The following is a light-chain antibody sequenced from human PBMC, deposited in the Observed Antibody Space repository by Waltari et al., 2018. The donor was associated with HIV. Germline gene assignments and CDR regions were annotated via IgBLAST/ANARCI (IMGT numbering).Light chain of an antibody. CDR1: QSVLYSSNNKNY. V-gene: IGKV4-1*01. Sequence: DLVMTQSPDSLAVSLGERATINCKSSQSVLYSSNNKNYLAWYQQKPGQPPKLLIYWASTRESGVPDRFSGSGSGTDFTLTISSLQAEDVAVYYCQQYYSTLSLTFGGGTKVEIK. J-gene: IGKJ4*01. CDR2: WAS. CDR3: QQYYSTLSLT.